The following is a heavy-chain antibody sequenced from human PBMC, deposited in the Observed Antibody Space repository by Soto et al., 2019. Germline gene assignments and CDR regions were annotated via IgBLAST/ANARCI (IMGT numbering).Heavy chain of an antibody. D-gene: IGHD5-12*01. CDR3: ARVGLDKGYDAGDH. J-gene: IGHJ4*02. Sequence: GGSLRLSCAASGVTFSSHWMSWVRQAPGKGLEWVANIERDGSEKNYVDSVKGRFTISRDNAKNSVYLEMNSLRGEDTAVYYCARVGLDKGYDAGDHWGQGTLVTVS. CDR2: IERDGSEK. V-gene: IGHV3-7*01. CDR1: GVTFSSHW.